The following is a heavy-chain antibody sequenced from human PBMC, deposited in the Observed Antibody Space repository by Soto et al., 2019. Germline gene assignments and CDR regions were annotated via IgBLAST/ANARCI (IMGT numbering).Heavy chain of an antibody. J-gene: IGHJ4*02. V-gene: IGHV5-51*01. Sequence: ESLKISCKGSGHIFSNYWIGWVRQMPGKGLEWMGIIYPGDSDTRYSPSFQGQVTITVDKSINTAYLQWSRLKASDTAIYYCARQRLWGTSGYYYFENWCQGTLVTVSS. CDR3: ARQRLWGTSGYYYFEN. D-gene: IGHD3-22*01. CDR1: GHIFSNYW. CDR2: IYPGDSDT.